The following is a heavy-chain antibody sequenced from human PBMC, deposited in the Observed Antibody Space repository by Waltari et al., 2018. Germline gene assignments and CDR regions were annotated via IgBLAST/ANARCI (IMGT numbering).Heavy chain of an antibody. D-gene: IGHD6-19*01. CDR2: IYYSGST. CDR1: GGSVSSYY. V-gene: IGHV4-59*02. Sequence: QVQLQESGPGLVKHSETLSLTCTGPGGSVSSYYGSWIRQPPGKGLEWIGYIYYSGSTNSTPSLKSRVTISVDTSKNLFSLKLSSVPAADTVVYSCARFSGWPFDAFDIWGQGTMVTVSS. J-gene: IGHJ3*02. CDR3: ARFSGWPFDAFDI.